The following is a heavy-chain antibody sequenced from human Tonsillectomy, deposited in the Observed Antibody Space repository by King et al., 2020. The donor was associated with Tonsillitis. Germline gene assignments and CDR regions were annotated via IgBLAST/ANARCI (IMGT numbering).Heavy chain of an antibody. CDR1: GFTFSSYS. D-gene: IGHD2-2*02. CDR3: AGAGPSYQLLYLNWFDP. CDR2: ISGSSSYI. Sequence: VQLVESGGGLVKPGGSLRLSCTASGFTFSSYSMNWVRQAPGEGLEWVSSISGSSSYIYYADSVKGRFTISRDNAKNSLYLQMNSLRDEDTAVYYCAGAGPSYQLLYLNWFDPWGQGTLVTVSS. J-gene: IGHJ5*02. V-gene: IGHV3-21*01.